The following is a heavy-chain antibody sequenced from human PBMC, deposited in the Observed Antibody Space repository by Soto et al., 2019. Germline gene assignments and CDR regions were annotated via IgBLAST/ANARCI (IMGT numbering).Heavy chain of an antibody. CDR2: IIPILGIA. CDR1: GGTFSSYT. D-gene: IGHD6-6*01. Sequence: ASVKVSCKASGGTFSSYTISWVRQAPGQGLEWMGRIIPILGIANYAQKFQGRVTITADKSTSTAYMELSSLRSEDTAVYYCARRSQSSSSYYYYYYMDVWGKGTTVTVSS. J-gene: IGHJ6*03. V-gene: IGHV1-69*02. CDR3: ARRSQSSSSYYYYYYMDV.